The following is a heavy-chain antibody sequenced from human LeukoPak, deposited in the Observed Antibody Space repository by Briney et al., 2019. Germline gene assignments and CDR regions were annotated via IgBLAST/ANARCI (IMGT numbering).Heavy chain of an antibody. Sequence: ASVKVSCKASGYTFTTYAMNWVRQAPGQGLEWMGWINTNTGNPTYAQGFTGRFVFSLDTSVSTAYLQISSLKAEDTAVYYCTSLVHGSGSYFDSWGQGTLVTVSS. CDR3: TSLVHGSGSYFDS. J-gene: IGHJ4*02. CDR2: INTNTGNP. D-gene: IGHD3-10*01. CDR1: GYTFTTYA. V-gene: IGHV7-4-1*02.